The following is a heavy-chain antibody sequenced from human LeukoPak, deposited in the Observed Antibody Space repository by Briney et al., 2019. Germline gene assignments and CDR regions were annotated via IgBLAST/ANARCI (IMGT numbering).Heavy chain of an antibody. J-gene: IGHJ4*02. CDR1: GGSISSSSYY. V-gene: IGHV4-39*01. CDR2: IYYSGST. Sequence: SETLSLTCTVSGGSISSSSYYWGWIRQPPGTGLEWIGSIYYSGSTYYNPSLKSRVTISVDTSKNQFSLKLSSVTASDTAVYYCAKLDSGYDHLAYWGQGTLVTVSS. CDR3: AKLDSGYDHLAY. D-gene: IGHD5-12*01.